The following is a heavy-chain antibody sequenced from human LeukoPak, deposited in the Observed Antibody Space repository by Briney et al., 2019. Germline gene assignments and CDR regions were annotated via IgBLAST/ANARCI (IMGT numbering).Heavy chain of an antibody. J-gene: IGHJ4*02. V-gene: IGHV1-69*06. CDR3: ARGGGYDQENNFDY. CDR1: GGTFSSYA. CDR2: IIPIFGTA. Sequence: RWASVKVSCKASGGTFSSYAISWVRQAPGQGLEWMGGIIPIFGTANYAQKFQGRVTITADKSTSTAYMELSSLRSEDTAVYYCARGGGYDQENNFDYWGQGTLVTVSS. D-gene: IGHD5-12*01.